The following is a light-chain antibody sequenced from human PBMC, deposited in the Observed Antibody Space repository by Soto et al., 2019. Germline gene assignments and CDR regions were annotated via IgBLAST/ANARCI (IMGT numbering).Light chain of an antibody. Sequence: IVMPQSPDTLSVSPGERATLSCRASQSVSSDLAWYQQKPGQAPRLLIYGASTRATGIPARFSGSGSGAEFTLTISSLQSEDFAVYYCQKYNNWPLTFGQGRLLEV. J-gene: IGKJ5*01. CDR1: QSVSSD. CDR3: QKYNNWPLT. CDR2: GAS. V-gene: IGKV3-15*01.